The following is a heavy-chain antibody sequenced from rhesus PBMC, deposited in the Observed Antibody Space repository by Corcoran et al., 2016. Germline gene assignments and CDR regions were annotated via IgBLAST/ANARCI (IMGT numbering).Heavy chain of an antibody. Sequence: QVQLVQSGADIKQPGASVKLSCKASGYAFTSYYMHWVRQAPGPGLEGIGLISPYNGNKVYAQNFQGRVTITTDTSTSTGYMELSSLRSDDTAVYYCARAPATGSLDVWGRGVLVTVSS. CDR3: ARAPATGSLDV. J-gene: IGHJ5-2*02. D-gene: IGHD2-21*01. CDR1: GYAFTSYY. V-gene: IGHV1-180*01. CDR2: ISPYNGNK.